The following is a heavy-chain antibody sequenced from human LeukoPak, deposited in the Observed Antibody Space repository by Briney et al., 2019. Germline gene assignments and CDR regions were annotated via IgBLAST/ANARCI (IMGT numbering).Heavy chain of an antibody. CDR1: GYTFTRFW. CDR3: ARPVLDGLDV. D-gene: IGHD1-14*01. CDR2: IYPGDSDT. J-gene: IGHJ6*02. Sequence: GESLKISCKGSGYTFTRFWIGWVRQMPGKDLEWMGIIYPGDSDTRYSPSFQGQVTISADKSISTAYLQWSSLKASDTAMYYCARPVLDGLDVWGQGTTVTVSS. V-gene: IGHV5-51*01.